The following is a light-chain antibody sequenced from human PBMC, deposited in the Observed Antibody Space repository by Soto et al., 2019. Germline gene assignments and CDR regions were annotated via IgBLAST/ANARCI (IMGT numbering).Light chain of an antibody. V-gene: IGKV3-11*01. Sequence: ENVVTQSPAALSLSPGERATLSCRTSQSVDRYLMWYQQKPGQAPRLLIYDASNRATGIPARFSGSGSGTDFTLTISSLEPEDFAVYYCQQRKHWPPLTFGGGTRVEIK. J-gene: IGKJ4*01. CDR2: DAS. CDR1: QSVDRY. CDR3: QQRKHWPPLT.